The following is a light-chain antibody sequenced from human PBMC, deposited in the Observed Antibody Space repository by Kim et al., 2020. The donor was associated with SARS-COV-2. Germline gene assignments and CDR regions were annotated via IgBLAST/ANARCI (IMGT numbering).Light chain of an antibody. CDR1: NVGSKY. V-gene: IGLV3-9*01. CDR3: QLWDSRTEV. Sequence: SYELTQPLSVSVALGQTARITCGGNNVGSKYVHWYQQKPGQAPVLVIYRDTNRPSGIPERFSGSSSGNTVTLTISRAQAGDEADYYCQLWDSRTEVFGAGTQLTVL. CDR2: RDT. J-gene: IGLJ3*02.